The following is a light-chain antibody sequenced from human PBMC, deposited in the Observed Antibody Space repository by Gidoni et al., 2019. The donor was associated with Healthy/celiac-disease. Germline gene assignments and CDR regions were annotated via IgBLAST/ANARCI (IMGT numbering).Light chain of an antibody. Sequence: PGQSITISCTGTSSDVGGYNYVSWYQQHPGKAPKLMIYDVSNRPSGVSNRFSGSKSGNTASLTISGLQAEDEADYYCSSYTSSSTLGGVFGTGTKVTVL. V-gene: IGLV2-14*04. CDR3: SSYTSSSTLGGV. CDR1: SSDVGGYNY. J-gene: IGLJ1*01. CDR2: DVS.